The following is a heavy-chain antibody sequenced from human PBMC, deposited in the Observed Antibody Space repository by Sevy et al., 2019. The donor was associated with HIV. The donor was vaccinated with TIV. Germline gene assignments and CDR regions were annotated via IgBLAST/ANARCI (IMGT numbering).Heavy chain of an antibody. D-gene: IGHD6-13*01. CDR1: GFTFSSYS. Sequence: GGSLRLSCAASGFTFSSYSMNWVRQAPGKGLEWVSSISSSSSYIYYADSVKGRFTISRDNAKNSLYLQMNSLRAEGTAVYYCARGEAAAASYYFDYWGQGTLVTVSS. CDR3: ARGEAAAASYYFDY. V-gene: IGHV3-21*01. J-gene: IGHJ4*02. CDR2: ISSSSSYI.